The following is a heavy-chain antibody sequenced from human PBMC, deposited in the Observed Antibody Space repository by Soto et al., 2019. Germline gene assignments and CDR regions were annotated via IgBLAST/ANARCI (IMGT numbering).Heavy chain of an antibody. V-gene: IGHV5-51*01. Sequence: PGESLKISCKGSGYSFTIYWIGWVRQMPGKGLEWTGIIYPGDSDTRYSPSFQGQVTISADKSISTAYLQWSSLKASDTAMYYCARQGXAYYDFWSGYYRSAFDIWGQGTMVTVSS. CDR2: IYPGDSDT. CDR1: GYSFTIYW. CDR3: ARQGXAYYDFWSGYYRSAFDI. D-gene: IGHD3-3*01. J-gene: IGHJ3*02.